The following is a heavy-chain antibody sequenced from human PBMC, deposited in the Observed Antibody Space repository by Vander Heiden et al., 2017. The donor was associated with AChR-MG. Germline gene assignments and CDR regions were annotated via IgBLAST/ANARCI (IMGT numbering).Heavy chain of an antibody. D-gene: IGHD3-9*01. V-gene: IGHV4-39*01. Sequence: QLQLQESGPGLVKPSETLSLTCTVSGGSISSSSYSWGWIRQPPGKGLEWIGSIYYSGSTYYNPSLKSRVTISVDTSKNQFSLKLSSVTAADTAVYYCARLWGGYFDWLFQGLDAFDIWGQGTMVTVSS. CDR3: ARLWGGYFDWLFQGLDAFDI. CDR1: GGSISSSSYS. CDR2: IYYSGST. J-gene: IGHJ3*02.